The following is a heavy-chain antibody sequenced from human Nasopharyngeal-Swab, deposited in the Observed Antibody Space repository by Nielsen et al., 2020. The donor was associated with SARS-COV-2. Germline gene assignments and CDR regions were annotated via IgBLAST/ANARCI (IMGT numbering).Heavy chain of an antibody. CDR3: AREAPGTGAYDFWSGYPAGSGGMDV. D-gene: IGHD3-3*01. J-gene: IGHJ6*02. CDR2: VNWNGGST. V-gene: IGHV3-20*01. Sequence: LSLTCASSGFTFDDYGMSWVRLAPGKGLGCVSGVNWNGGSTGYADSVKGRFTISRDNAKNSLYLQMNSVRAEDTALYHCAREAPGTGAYDFWSGYPAGSGGMDVWGQGTTVTVSS. CDR1: GFTFDDYG.